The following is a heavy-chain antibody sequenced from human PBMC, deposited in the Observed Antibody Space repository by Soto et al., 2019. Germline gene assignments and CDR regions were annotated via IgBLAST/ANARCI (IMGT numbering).Heavy chain of an antibody. J-gene: IGHJ4*02. Sequence: QVQLMQSGAEVKKPGASVKVSCKASGDTFSDYYIHWVRRAPGQGLEWMGTVNPSGGHTTYSQHFLGRVTMTTDTSTSTLHMELTSLTSEDTAVYYCARGGHVVVVTAALDYWGQGTLVTVSS. CDR1: GDTFSDYY. V-gene: IGHV1-46*01. D-gene: IGHD2-21*02. CDR2: VNPSGGHT. CDR3: ARGGHVVVVTAALDY.